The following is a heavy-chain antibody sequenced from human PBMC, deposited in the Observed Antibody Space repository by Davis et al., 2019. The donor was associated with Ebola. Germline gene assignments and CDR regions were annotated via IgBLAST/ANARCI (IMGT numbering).Heavy chain of an antibody. V-gene: IGHV3-23*01. CDR2: ISGGGGTT. CDR1: GFSFSSYA. D-gene: IGHD3-16*01. Sequence: PGGSLRLSCAASGFSFSSYAMNWVRQAPGKGLEWVSSISGGGGTTYYTDSVKGRFTISRDNSKNTLYLQMNSLRADDTAVYYCAVPGRSGGSAGGSISGMLVWGKGTTVTVSS. CDR3: AVPGRSGGSAGGSISGMLV. J-gene: IGHJ6*04.